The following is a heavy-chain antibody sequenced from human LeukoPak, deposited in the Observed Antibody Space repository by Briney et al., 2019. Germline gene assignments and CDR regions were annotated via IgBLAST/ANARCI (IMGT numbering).Heavy chain of an antibody. V-gene: IGHV1-2*02. CDR1: GYTFTGYY. CDR2: INPNSGDT. J-gene: IGHJ3*02. CDR3: ARESPRSGYFYGDDAFDI. Sequence: ASVKVSCKTSGYTFTGYYMHWVRQAPGQGLEWMGWINPNSGDTTYAQRFQGRVTMTRDTSISTAYMEVSRLRSDDTAVFYCARESPRSGYFYGDDAFDIWGQGTIVTVSS. D-gene: IGHD3-22*01.